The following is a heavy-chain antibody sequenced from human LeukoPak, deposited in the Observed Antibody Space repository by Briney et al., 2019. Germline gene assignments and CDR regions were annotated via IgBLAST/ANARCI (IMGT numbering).Heavy chain of an antibody. D-gene: IGHD3-3*01. CDR1: GGSISSGSYY. Sequence: SETLSLTCTVSGGSISSGSYYWSWIRQPAGKGLEWIGRIYTSGSTNYNPSLKSRVTISVDTSKNQFSLQLSSVPAADTAVYYCARDHSKYYDFWSGYFTWFDPWGQGTLVTVSS. J-gene: IGHJ5*02. CDR2: IYTSGST. CDR3: ARDHSKYYDFWSGYFTWFDP. V-gene: IGHV4-61*02.